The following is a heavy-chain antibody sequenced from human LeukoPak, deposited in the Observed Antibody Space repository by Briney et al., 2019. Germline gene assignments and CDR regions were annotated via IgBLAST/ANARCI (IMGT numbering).Heavy chain of an antibody. J-gene: IGHJ5*02. CDR1: GYTFTSYG. D-gene: IGHD2-21*02. Sequence: ASVKASCKASGYTFTSYGINWVRQAPGQGLEWMAWISVYTNYTNYAQKFQDRVTMTTDTSTSTAYMELRSLRSDDTAVYYCARDPTPTMYGDNNWFDPWGQGTLVIVSS. CDR3: ARDPTPTMYGDNNWFDP. CDR2: ISVYTNYT. V-gene: IGHV1-18*04.